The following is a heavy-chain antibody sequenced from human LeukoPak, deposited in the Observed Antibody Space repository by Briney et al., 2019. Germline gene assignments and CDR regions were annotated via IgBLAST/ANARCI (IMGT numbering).Heavy chain of an antibody. CDR2: ISRGSDSI. CDR1: GFTFSTYS. D-gene: IGHD2/OR15-2a*01. Sequence: GGSLRLSCAASGFTFSTYSMNWVRQAPGKGLEWVSSISRGSDSIYYADSVKGRFTISRDNAKNSLYLLMNSLRAEDTAVYYCGIDFPPDDWGQGTLVTVSS. J-gene: IGHJ4*02. V-gene: IGHV3-21*01. CDR3: GIDFPPDD.